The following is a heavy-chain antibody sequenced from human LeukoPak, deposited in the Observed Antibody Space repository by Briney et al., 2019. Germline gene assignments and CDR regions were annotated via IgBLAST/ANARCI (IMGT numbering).Heavy chain of an antibody. D-gene: IGHD3-3*01. J-gene: IGHJ6*03. CDR2: IYTSGST. CDR3: AREGVLEWLLYADYYYYMDV. CDR1: GGSISSYY. Sequence: SETLSLTCTVSGGSISSYYWSWIRQPAGKGLEWIGRIYTSGSTNYNPSLKSRVTMSVDTSKNQFSLKLSSVTAADTAVYYCAREGVLEWLLYADYYYYMDVWGKGTTVTVSS. V-gene: IGHV4-4*07.